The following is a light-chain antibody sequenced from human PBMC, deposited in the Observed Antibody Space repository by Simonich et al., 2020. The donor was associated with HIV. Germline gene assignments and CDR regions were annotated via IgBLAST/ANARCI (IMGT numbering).Light chain of an antibody. J-gene: IGKJ1*01. CDR3: QQYYSTPQT. V-gene: IGKV4-1*01. Sequence: DIVMTQSPDSLGVSLGERATINCKSSQSVLYSSNNKNYLAWYQQKPGQPPNLLIYWASTRESGVPDRFSGSGSGTDFTLTINSLQAEDVAVYYCQQYYSTPQTFGQGTKVEIK. CDR1: QSVLYSSNNKNY. CDR2: WAS.